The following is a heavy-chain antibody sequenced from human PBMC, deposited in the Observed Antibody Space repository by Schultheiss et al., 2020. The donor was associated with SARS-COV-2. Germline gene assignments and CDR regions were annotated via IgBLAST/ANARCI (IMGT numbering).Heavy chain of an antibody. CDR3: ARTPHDYGGAFDY. J-gene: IGHJ4*02. D-gene: IGHD4-23*01. CDR1: GGSFSGYY. V-gene: IGHV4-34*01. CDR2: INHSGST. Sequence: SQTLSLTCAVYGGSFSGYYWSWIRQPPGKGLEWIGEINHSGSTNYNPSLKSRVTISVDTSKNQFSLKLTSVTAADTAVYYCARTPHDYGGAFDYWGQGTLVTVSS.